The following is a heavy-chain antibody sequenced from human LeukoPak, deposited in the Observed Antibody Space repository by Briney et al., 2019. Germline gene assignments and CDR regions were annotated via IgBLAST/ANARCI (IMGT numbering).Heavy chain of an antibody. CDR1: GGSISGNNW. D-gene: IGHD1-1*01. CDR2: IYHSGSP. V-gene: IGHV4-4*02. CDR3: ARVNINNWHSCDY. Sequence: PSETLSLTCAVPGGSISGNNWWGWVRQPPGKGLEWIGEIYHSGSPNYNPSLKSRVTISVDKSRNHFSLNLSSVTAADTAVYYCARVNINNWHSCDYWGQGTLVTVSS. J-gene: IGHJ4*02.